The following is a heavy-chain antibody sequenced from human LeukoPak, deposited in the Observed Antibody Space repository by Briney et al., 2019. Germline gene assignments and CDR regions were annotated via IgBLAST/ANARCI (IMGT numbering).Heavy chain of an antibody. D-gene: IGHD2-15*01. J-gene: IGHJ4*02. CDR2: VYHTGST. CDR1: GGSFSGYY. V-gene: IGHV4-38-2*01. CDR3: ARVAGVEVAPATSY. Sequence: SETLSLTCAVYGGSFSGYYWAWIRQPPGKGLEWIGSVYHTGSTYSNPSLKSRVTISVDTSKNQFSLSLTSVTAADTAVYYSARVAGVEVAPATSYWGQGTLVTVSS.